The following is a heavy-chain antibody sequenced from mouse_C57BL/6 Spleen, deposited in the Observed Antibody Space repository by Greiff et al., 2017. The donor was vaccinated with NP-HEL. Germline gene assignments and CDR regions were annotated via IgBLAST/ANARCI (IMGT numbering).Heavy chain of an antibody. CDR3: ERSVADPYWFAN. J-gene: IGHJ3*01. Sequence: QVQLQQPGAELVKPGASVKLSCKASGYTFTSYWMQWVKQRPGQGLEWIGEIDPSDSYTNYNQKFKGKATLNVDTSSSTANMQLNSPTSEDSAVYYCERSVADPYWFANWGHGTLVTVAA. V-gene: IGHV1-50*01. CDR1: GYTFTSYW. D-gene: IGHD1-1*01. CDR2: IDPSDSYT.